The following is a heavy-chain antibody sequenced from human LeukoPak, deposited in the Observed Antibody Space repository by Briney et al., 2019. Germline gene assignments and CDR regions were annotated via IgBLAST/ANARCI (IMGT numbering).Heavy chain of an antibody. Sequence: ASVKVSCKASGYTFTSYGISWVRQAPGQGLEWMGWISAYNGNTNYAQKLQGRVTMTTDTSTSTAYMELRSLRSDDTAVYYCARDWGYSSSWGFGGGYYYYMDVWGKGTTVTVSS. CDR3: ARDWGYSSSWGFGGGYYYYMDV. CDR1: GYTFTSYG. J-gene: IGHJ6*03. V-gene: IGHV1-18*01. D-gene: IGHD6-13*01. CDR2: ISAYNGNT.